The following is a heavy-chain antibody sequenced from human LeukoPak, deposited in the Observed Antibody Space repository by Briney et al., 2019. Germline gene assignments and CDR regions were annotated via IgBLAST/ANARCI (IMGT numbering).Heavy chain of an antibody. D-gene: IGHD6-6*01. CDR2: ISGSGGST. V-gene: IGHV3-23*01. J-gene: IGHJ4*02. Sequence: GGSLRFSCAASGFTFSSHAMSWVRQAPGKGLEWVSAISGSGGSTYYADSVKGRFTISRDNSKNTLYLQMNSLRAEDTAVYYCAKAREYSSSSETDYWGQGTLVTVSS. CDR1: GFTFSSHA. CDR3: AKAREYSSSSETDY.